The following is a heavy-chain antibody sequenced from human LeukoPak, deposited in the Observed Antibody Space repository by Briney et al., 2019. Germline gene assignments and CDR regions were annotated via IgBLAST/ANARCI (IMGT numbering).Heavy chain of an antibody. CDR1: GYIFTSYW. CDR2: IYPGDSDT. J-gene: IGHJ4*02. CDR3: ARHGLAQSGGVTN. D-gene: IGHD3-16*01. V-gene: IGHV5-51*01. Sequence: GESLQISCKGSGYIFTSYWIGGVRQVPGKGLEWMGIIYPGDSDTRYSPSFQGQVTISADKSISTAYLQWSSLKASDTAMYYCARHGLAQSGGVTNWGQGTLVTVSS.